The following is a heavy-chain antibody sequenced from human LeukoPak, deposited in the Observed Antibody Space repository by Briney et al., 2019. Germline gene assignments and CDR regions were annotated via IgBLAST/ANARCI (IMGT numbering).Heavy chain of an antibody. D-gene: IGHD2-15*01. Sequence: ASVKVSCKASGGTFSSYAISWVRQAPGQGLEWVGGIIPIFGTANYAQKFQGRVTITADKSTSTAYMELSSLRSEDTAVYYCARDSLGRFDYMDVWGKGTTVTVSS. J-gene: IGHJ6*03. CDR1: GGTFSSYA. V-gene: IGHV1-69*06. CDR3: ARDSLGRFDYMDV. CDR2: IIPIFGTA.